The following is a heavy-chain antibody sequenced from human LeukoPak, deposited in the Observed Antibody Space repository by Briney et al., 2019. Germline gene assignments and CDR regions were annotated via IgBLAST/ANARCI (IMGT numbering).Heavy chain of an antibody. V-gene: IGHV3-9*01. CDR3: ARVRIVMIRHAGGMDV. Sequence: GGSLRLSCAASGFTFDDYTMHWVRQAPGKGLEWVSGISWNSGYIGYADSVKGRFTISRDNAKNSLYLQMNSLRAEDTAVYYCARVRIVMIRHAGGMDVWGQGTTVTVSS. D-gene: IGHD2/OR15-2a*01. CDR2: ISWNSGYI. CDR1: GFTFDDYT. J-gene: IGHJ6*02.